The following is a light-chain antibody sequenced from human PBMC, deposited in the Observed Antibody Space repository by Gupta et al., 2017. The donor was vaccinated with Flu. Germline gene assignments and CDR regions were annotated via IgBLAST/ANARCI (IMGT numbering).Light chain of an antibody. V-gene: IGLV1-44*01. CDR2: CVN. J-gene: IGLJ2*01. Sequence: QSVLTQPPSAPETPGQRVIISCSGRSSTFGRNIVHWYQQVPGTDTKRLILCVNQRPSGVKDRGSCDKSGDYASTDTXGXKSEDEXYDYCAIWDDRLDRWVFGGGTKLTVL. CDR3: AIWDDRLDRWV. CDR1: SSTFGRNI.